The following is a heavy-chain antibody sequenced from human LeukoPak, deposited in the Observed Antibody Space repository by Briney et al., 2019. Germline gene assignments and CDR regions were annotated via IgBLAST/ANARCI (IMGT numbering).Heavy chain of an antibody. Sequence: SETLSLTCTVSGGSISSYYWSWLRQPPGKGLEWIGYIYYSGSTNYNPSLKSRVTISVDTSKNQFSLKLSSVTAADTAVYYCARYYGSGSYYKGFDYWGQGTLVTVSS. V-gene: IGHV4-59*08. D-gene: IGHD3-10*01. CDR2: IYYSGST. J-gene: IGHJ4*02. CDR3: ARYYGSGSYYKGFDY. CDR1: GGSISSYY.